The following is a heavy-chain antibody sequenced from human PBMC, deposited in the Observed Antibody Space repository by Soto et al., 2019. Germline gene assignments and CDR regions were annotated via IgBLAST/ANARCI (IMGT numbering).Heavy chain of an antibody. Sequence: ASVKVSCKASGYTFTNYDINWVRRATGQGLEWMGWVNPNSGNTGNAQKLQGRLTMTRNTAISTAYMELSSLTSEDTAIYYCVRGKDYYYGMDVWGQGTTVTVSS. CDR3: VRGKDYYYGMDV. V-gene: IGHV1-8*01. CDR1: GYTFTNYD. J-gene: IGHJ6*02. CDR2: VNPNSGNT.